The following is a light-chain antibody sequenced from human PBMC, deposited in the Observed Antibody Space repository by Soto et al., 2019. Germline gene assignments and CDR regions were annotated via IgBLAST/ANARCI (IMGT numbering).Light chain of an antibody. J-gene: IGLJ3*02. CDR1: SSDVGGYNY. V-gene: IGLV2-14*01. CDR2: DVS. CDR3: SSYTSSSAWV. Sequence: QSVLTQPASVSGSPGQSITISCTGTSSDVGGYNYVSWYQQHPGKAPKLMIYDVSNRPSGVSNRFSGSKSVNTASLTISGLQAEDEADYYCSSYTSSSAWVFGGGTKLTVL.